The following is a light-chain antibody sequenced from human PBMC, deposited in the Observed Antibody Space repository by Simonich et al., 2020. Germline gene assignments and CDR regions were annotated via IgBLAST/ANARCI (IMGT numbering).Light chain of an antibody. V-gene: IGLV1-47*01. CDR3: AAWDDSLSGSWV. CDR2: RNN. CDR1: SSNIGSNY. J-gene: IGLJ3*02. Sequence: QSVLTQPPSASGTPGQRVTISCSGSSSNIGSNYVYWYQQLPGTAPKLLIYRNNQRPSGVPDRCSGSKSCTSASLAISGLRSEDEADYYCAAWDDSLSGSWVFGGGTKLTVL.